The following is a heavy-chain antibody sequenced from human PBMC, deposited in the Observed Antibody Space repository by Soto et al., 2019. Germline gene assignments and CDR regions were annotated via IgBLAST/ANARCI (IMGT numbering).Heavy chain of an antibody. Sequence: EVQLLESGGGLVQPGGSLRLSCAASGFTFSSYAMSWVRQAPGKGLEWVSAISGSGGSTYYADSVKGRFTISRDNSKNTLYLQMNSLRAEDTAVYYCAKDLTWGYYYDISGYLNYWGPGTLVTVSS. CDR3: AKDLTWGYYYDISGYLNY. D-gene: IGHD3-22*01. V-gene: IGHV3-23*01. CDR1: GFTFSSYA. J-gene: IGHJ4*02. CDR2: ISGSGGST.